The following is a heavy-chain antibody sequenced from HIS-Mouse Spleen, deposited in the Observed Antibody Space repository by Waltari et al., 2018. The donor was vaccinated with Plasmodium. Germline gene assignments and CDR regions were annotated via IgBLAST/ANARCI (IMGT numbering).Heavy chain of an antibody. CDR2: ISSSSSTI. CDR3: ARVNSGSYYWFDP. CDR1: GFTFSSHS. D-gene: IGHD1-26*01. Sequence: EVQLVESGGGLVQPGGSLRLSFAASGFTFSSHSMTWVRQAPGKGLEWVSYISSSSSTIYYADSVKGRFTISRDNAKNSLYLQMNSLRAEDTAVYYCARVNSGSYYWFDPWGQGTLVTVSS. J-gene: IGHJ5*02. V-gene: IGHV3-48*01.